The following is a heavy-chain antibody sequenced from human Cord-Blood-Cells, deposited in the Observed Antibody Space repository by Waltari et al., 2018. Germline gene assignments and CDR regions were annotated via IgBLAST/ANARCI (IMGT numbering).Heavy chain of an antibody. J-gene: IGHJ4*02. V-gene: IGHV4-34*01. Sequence: VQLQKWGAGLLKLAATPSLTCAVYGGSFSGYYWSWIRRPPGKGLEWIGEINQSGSTKYNPSLKSRVTISVDTSKNQFSLKLSSVTAADTAVYYCARGGIAVAGPDFDYWGQGTLVTVSS. CDR1: GGSFSGYY. D-gene: IGHD6-19*01. CDR3: ARGGIAVAGPDFDY. CDR2: INQSGST.